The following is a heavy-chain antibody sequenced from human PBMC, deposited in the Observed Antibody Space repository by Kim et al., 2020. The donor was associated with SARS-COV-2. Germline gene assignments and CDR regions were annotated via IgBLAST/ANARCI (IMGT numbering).Heavy chain of an antibody. CDR1: GFTFSSYW. J-gene: IGHJ2*01. D-gene: IGHD4-17*01. CDR2: INSDGSST. V-gene: IGHV3-74*01. Sequence: GGSLRLSCAASGFTFSSYWMHWVRQAPGKGLVWVSRINSDGSSTSYADSVKGRFTISRDNAKNTLYLQMNSLRAEDTAVYYCARAVTVTTYRTSSWYFDLWGRGTLVTVSS. CDR3: ARAVTVTTYRTSSWYFDL.